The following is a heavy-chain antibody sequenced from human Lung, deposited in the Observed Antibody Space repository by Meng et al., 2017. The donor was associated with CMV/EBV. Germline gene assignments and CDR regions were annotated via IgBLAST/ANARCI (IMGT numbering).Heavy chain of an antibody. Sequence: QGQLQEPEPGLVKPSGTLSLTCGVSGVAISSNIRWTWVRQPPGKGLEWIGDIDDSGSTNYNPSLNSRISISLDKSKNHFSLKVNSVTAADTAVYYCARGKQDAWELLAYWGQGALVTVSS. J-gene: IGHJ4*02. CDR2: IDDSGST. CDR1: GVAISSNIR. V-gene: IGHV4-4*02. CDR3: ARGKQDAWELLAY. D-gene: IGHD1-26*01.